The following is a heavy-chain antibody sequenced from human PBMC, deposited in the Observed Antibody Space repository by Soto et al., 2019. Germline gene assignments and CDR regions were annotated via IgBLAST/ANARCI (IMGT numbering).Heavy chain of an antibody. V-gene: IGHV1-2*04. Sequence: ASVQVSCKASGYVFTDYYIHWVRQAPGQGLEWMGWINPKSGGANYAQKFQGWVTLTSDTSMRAAYMDLHRLRSNDTAVYFCARDRGYSSSPNFDYWGQGTLVTVSS. CDR1: GYVFTDYY. D-gene: IGHD6-13*01. CDR3: ARDRGYSSSPNFDY. J-gene: IGHJ4*02. CDR2: INPKSGGA.